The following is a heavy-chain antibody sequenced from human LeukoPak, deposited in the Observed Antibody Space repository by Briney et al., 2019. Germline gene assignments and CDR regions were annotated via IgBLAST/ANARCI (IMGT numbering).Heavy chain of an antibody. CDR2: IYWNDDK. CDR3: ARFVYPEPYYYMDV. D-gene: IGHD1-14*01. J-gene: IGHJ6*03. V-gene: IGHV2-5*01. CDR1: GFSLSTSGVG. Sequence: ESGPTLVKPTQTLTLTCTFSGFSLSTSGVGVGWIRQPPGKALEWLALIYWNDDKRYSPSLKSRLTITKDTSKNQVVLTMTNMDPVDTATYYCARFVYPEPYYYMDVWGKGTTVTISS.